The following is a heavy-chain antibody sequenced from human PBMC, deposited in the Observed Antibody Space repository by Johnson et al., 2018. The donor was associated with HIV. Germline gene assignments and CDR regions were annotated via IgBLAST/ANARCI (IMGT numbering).Heavy chain of an antibody. CDR2: IRYDGSNK. Sequence: QVQLVESGGGLLQPGESLRLSCAASRFAFSSYGMHWVRQAPGKGLEWVAFIRYDGSNKYFADSVKGRFTISRDNSKNTLYLQMNSLRAEDTAVYYCAKDLVVVTARGAFDIWGQGTMVTVSS. D-gene: IGHD2-21*02. J-gene: IGHJ3*02. CDR1: RFAFSSYG. CDR3: AKDLVVVTARGAFDI. V-gene: IGHV3-30*02.